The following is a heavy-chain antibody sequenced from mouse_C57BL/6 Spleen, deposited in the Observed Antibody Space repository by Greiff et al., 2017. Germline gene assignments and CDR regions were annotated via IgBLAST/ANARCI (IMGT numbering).Heavy chain of an antibody. CDR3: TRNYYGSRSLFAY. CDR1: GYTFTSYW. V-gene: IGHV1-64*01. D-gene: IGHD1-1*01. J-gene: IGHJ3*01. Sequence: VQLQQPGAELVKPGASVKLSCKASGYTFTSYWMHWVKQRPGQGLEWIGMIHPNSGSTNYNEKFKSKATLTVDKSSSTAYMELSSLTNEDSAVYYCTRNYYGSRSLFAYWGQGTLVTVSA. CDR2: IHPNSGST.